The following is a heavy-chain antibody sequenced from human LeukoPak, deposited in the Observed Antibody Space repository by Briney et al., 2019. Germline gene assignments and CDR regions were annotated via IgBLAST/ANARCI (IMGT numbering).Heavy chain of an antibody. CDR1: GYTFPSFG. Sequence: ASVKVSRKASGYTFPSFGISWVRQAPGQGLEWMGWISAYNGNTNYAQQLQGRVTMTTDTSTSTAYMELRSLRSDDTAVYYCARYTSGRLNPGFYHYYMDVWGKGTTVTVSS. J-gene: IGHJ6*03. CDR2: ISAYNGNT. D-gene: IGHD6-19*01. V-gene: IGHV1-18*01. CDR3: ARYTSGRLNPGFYHYYMDV.